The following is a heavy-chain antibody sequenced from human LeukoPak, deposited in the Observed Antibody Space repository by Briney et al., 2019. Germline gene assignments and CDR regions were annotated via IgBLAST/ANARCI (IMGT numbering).Heavy chain of an antibody. CDR2: IKQDGSEK. CDR1: GFTFDDYG. V-gene: IGHV3-7*01. Sequence: GGSLRLSCAASGFTFDDYGMSWVRQAPGKGLEWVANIKQDGSEKYYVDSVKGRFTISRDNAKNSLYLQMNSLRAEDTAVYYCARDSLWFGELNNYWGQGTLVTVSS. J-gene: IGHJ4*02. D-gene: IGHD3-10*01. CDR3: ARDSLWFGELNNY.